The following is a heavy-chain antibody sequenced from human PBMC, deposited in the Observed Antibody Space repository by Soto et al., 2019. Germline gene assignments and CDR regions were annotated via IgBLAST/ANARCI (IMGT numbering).Heavy chain of an antibody. J-gene: IGHJ4*02. V-gene: IGHV3-7*01. CDR3: ARDRGYNWNDIPDY. Sequence: PGGSLRLSCAASGFTFSNYWMSWVRQAPGKGLEWVANIKHDGSEKYYVDSVKGRFTISRDNAKNSLYLQMNSPRAEDTAVYYCARDRGYNWNDIPDYWGQGTLVTVSS. D-gene: IGHD1-1*01. CDR2: IKHDGSEK. CDR1: GFTFSNYW.